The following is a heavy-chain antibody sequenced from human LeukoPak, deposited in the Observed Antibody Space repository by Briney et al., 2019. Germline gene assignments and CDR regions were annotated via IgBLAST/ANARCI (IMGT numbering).Heavy chain of an antibody. CDR1: GGSISSNSYY. J-gene: IGHJ4*02. D-gene: IGHD3-10*01. Sequence: PSETLSLTCAVPGGSISSNSYYWGWIRQPPGKGLEWIGSIYYSGSTYYNPSLKSRVTISVDTSKNQFSLKLSSVTAADTAVYYCARTRYYYNSRSYGAPYYFDYWGQGTLVTVSS. CDR3: ARTRYYYNSRSYGAPYYFDY. V-gene: IGHV4-39*01. CDR2: IYYSGST.